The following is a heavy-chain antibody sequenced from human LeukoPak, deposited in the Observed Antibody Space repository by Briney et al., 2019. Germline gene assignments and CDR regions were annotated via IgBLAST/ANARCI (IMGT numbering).Heavy chain of an antibody. CDR3: ARGQGRDGYGLNGMDV. D-gene: IGHD5-24*01. Sequence: GASVKVSCKASGYTFTSYDINWVRQATGQGLEWMGWMNPNSGNTGYAQKFQGRVTMTRNTSISTAYMELSSLRSEDTAVYYCARGQGRDGYGLNGMDVWGQGTTVTVSS. CDR2: MNPNSGNT. V-gene: IGHV1-8*01. J-gene: IGHJ6*02. CDR1: GYTFTSYD.